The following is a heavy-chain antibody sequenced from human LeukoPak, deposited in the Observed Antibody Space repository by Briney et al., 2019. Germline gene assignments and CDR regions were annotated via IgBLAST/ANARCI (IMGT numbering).Heavy chain of an antibody. CDR3: ARKNWGSDHVFDY. V-gene: IGHV4-59*01. J-gene: IGHJ4*02. D-gene: IGHD7-27*01. Sequence: PSETLSLTCTVSGGSISTYYWSWIRQPPGKGLEWIGYINYSGNTYYNPSLKSRVTMSVDTSKNQFSLKLRSVTAADTAMYYCARKNWGSDHVFDYWGQGTLVTVSS. CDR1: GGSISTYY. CDR2: INYSGNT.